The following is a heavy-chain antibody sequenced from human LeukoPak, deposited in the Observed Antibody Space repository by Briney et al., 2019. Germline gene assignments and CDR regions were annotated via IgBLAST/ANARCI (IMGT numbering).Heavy chain of an antibody. V-gene: IGHV4-59*08. CDR3: VRGNGSPPGVFDY. CDR2: IYYSGST. CDR1: GGSISSYY. D-gene: IGHD3-16*01. Sequence: SETLSLTCTVSGGSISSYYWSWIRQPPGKGLEWIGYIYYSGSTNYNPSLKSRVTISVDTSKNQFSLKLSSVTAADTAVYYCVRGNGSPPGVFDYWGQGTLVTVSS. J-gene: IGHJ4*02.